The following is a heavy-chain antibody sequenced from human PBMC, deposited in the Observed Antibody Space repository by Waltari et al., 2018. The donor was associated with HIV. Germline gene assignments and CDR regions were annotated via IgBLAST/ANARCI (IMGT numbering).Heavy chain of an antibody. Sequence: EVQLLESGGGLVQPGGSLRLSCAASGFTFSTFGMGWVRQAPGKGLEWVSGISGSGDSTFYADSVKGRFTISRDNSKNTLSLQMSTLRAEDTAVYYCTARPEAPAGPSDFWGQGTLVTVSS. CDR2: ISGSGDST. D-gene: IGHD6-13*01. CDR3: TARPEAPAGPSDF. CDR1: GFTFSTFG. J-gene: IGHJ4*02. V-gene: IGHV3-23*01.